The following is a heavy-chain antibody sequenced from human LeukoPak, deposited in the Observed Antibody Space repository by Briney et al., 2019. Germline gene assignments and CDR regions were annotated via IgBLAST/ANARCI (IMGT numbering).Heavy chain of an antibody. D-gene: IGHD5-18*01. CDR1: GDSISSGDYY. V-gene: IGHV4-30-4*08. Sequence: PSQTLSLTCTVSGDSISSGDYYWSWIRQPPGKGLEWIGEINHSGSTNYNPSLKSRVTISVDTSKNQFSLKLSSVTAADTAVYYCARRRDAAMEQNNYYYYYMDVWGKGTTVTVSS. CDR3: ARRRDAAMEQNNYYYYYMDV. J-gene: IGHJ6*03. CDR2: INHSGST.